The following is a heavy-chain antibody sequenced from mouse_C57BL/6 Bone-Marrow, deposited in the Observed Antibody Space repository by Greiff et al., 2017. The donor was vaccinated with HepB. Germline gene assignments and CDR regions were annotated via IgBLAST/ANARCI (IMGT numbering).Heavy chain of an antibody. Sequence: VLLQQSGAELVKPGASVKLSCKASGYTFTSYWMHWVKQRPGQGLEWIGMIHPNSCSTNYNEKFKSKATLTVDKSSSTAYMQLSSLTSEDSAVYYCARRLPYFDYWGQGTTLTVSS. D-gene: IGHD2-4*01. J-gene: IGHJ2*01. V-gene: IGHV1-64*01. CDR3: ARRLPYFDY. CDR2: IHPNSCST. CDR1: GYTFTSYW.